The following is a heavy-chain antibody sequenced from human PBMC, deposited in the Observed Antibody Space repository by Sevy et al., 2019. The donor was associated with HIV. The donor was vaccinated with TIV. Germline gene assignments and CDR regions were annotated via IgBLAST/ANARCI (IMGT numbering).Heavy chain of an antibody. CDR3: ARTKYYYGSGSYGHFDY. V-gene: IGHV5-51*01. D-gene: IGHD3-10*01. Sequence: GESLKISCKVSGYSFTNFWIGWVRQVPGKGLEWMGLINPGDSGSRYSPSFEGQVTISVDKSSSTVYLQWSSLKASDTAMYYCARTKYYYGSGSYGHFDYWGQGTLVTVSS. J-gene: IGHJ4*02. CDR2: INPGDSGS. CDR1: GYSFTNFW.